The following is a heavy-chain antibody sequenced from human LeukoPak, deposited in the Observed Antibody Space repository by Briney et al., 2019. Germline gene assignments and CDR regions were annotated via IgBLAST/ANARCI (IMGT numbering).Heavy chain of an antibody. CDR1: GFTFSSYS. CDR2: ISSSSSTI. J-gene: IGHJ3*02. CDR3: ARGLYYYDSSGSDAFDI. D-gene: IGHD3-22*01. Sequence: GGSLRLSCAASGFTFSSYSMNWVRQAPGKGLEWVPYISSSSSTIYYADSVKGRFTISRDNAKNSLYLQMNSLRAEDTAVYYCARGLYYYDSSGSDAFDIWGQGTMVTVSS. V-gene: IGHV3-48*01.